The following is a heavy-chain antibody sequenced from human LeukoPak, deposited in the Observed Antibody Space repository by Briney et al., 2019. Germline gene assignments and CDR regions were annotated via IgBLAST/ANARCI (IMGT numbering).Heavy chain of an antibody. V-gene: IGHV3-23*01. CDR3: AKDYTGQDAFDI. CDR2: ISGSGGST. Sequence: WGSLRLSCAASGFTFSSYAMSWVRQAPGKGLEWVSAISGSGGSTYYADSVKGRFTISRDNSKNTLYLQMNSLRAEDTAVYYCAKDYTGQDAFDIWGQGTMVTVSS. D-gene: IGHD2-2*02. J-gene: IGHJ3*02. CDR1: GFTFSSYA.